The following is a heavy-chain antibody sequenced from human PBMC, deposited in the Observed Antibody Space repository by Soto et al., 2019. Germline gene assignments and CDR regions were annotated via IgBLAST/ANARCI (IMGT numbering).Heavy chain of an antibody. D-gene: IGHD6-19*01. V-gene: IGHV3-48*02. J-gene: IGHJ4*02. CDR1: GFSFSIYS. CDR2: ITSDTKTI. Sequence: EVQLVESGGNLVRPGGSRRLSCAASGFSFSIYSMNWVRQAPGKGLEWSAYITSDTKTIKYADSVKGRFTISRENGKNSVHLQTNSLGDEYTAVYYCARSVEGQFDYWGQGTVVTVSP. CDR3: ARSVEGQFDY.